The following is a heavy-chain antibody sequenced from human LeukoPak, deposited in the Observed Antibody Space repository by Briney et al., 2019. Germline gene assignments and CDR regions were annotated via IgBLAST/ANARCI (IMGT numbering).Heavy chain of an antibody. CDR2: FTADGSST. V-gene: IGHV3-74*01. Sequence: GGSLRLSCGASGFTLSDYAMYWVRQAPGKGLVCVSRFTADGSSTIYADSVMGRFTVSRDIAKNTLYLQMYSLRAEDTAVYYCARAQMGTPTDCWGQGTLVTVSS. CDR1: GFTLSDYA. J-gene: IGHJ4*02. D-gene: IGHD1-14*01. CDR3: ARAQMGTPTDC.